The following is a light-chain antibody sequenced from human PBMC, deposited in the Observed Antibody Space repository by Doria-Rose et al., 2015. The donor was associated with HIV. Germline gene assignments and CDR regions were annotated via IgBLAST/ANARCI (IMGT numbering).Light chain of an antibody. V-gene: IGKV1-9*01. CDR1: QGISRY. J-gene: IGKJ1*01. CDR2: GAS. CDR3: QQFDSFPRT. Sequence: TQSSSFLSASVGVRVTITCRASQGISRYLAWYQQKPGKATTLLIFGASTLQSGVPSRFSGSGSGTEFTLTISSLQPEDFATYYCQQFDSFPRTFGQGTKVELK.